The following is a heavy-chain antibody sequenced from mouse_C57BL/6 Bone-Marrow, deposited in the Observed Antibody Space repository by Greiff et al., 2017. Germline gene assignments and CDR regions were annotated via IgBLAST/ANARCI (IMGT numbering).Heavy chain of an antibody. Sequence: EVKLVESGGGLVQSGRSLRLSCATSGFTFSDFYMEWVRQAPGKGLEWIAASRNKANEYTTEYSASVQGRFIVSRNTYQSILYLQMNALRAEDTAIYCCASDAELGHWDYWGQGTTLTVSS. J-gene: IGHJ2*01. CDR2: SRNKANEYTT. D-gene: IGHD4-1*01. CDR3: ASDAELGHWDY. V-gene: IGHV7-1*01. CDR1: GFTFSDFY.